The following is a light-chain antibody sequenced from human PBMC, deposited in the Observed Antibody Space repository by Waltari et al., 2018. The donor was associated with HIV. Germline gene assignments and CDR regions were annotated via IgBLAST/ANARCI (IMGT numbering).Light chain of an antibody. J-gene: IGLJ3*02. V-gene: IGLV2-11*02. CDR2: DVS. CDR3: CSYAGSYTLV. CDR1: SSDVGGYKY. Sequence: QSALTQPRPVSGSPGQSVTLSCTGTSSDVGGYKYVSWFQQHPGKAPKLTIYDVSKRPSGVPDRFSGSKSGNTASLTISGLQAEDEADYYCCSYAGSYTLVFGGGTKLTVL.